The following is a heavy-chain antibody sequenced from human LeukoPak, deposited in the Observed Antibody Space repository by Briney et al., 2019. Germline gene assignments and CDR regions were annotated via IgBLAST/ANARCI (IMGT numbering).Heavy chain of an antibody. CDR3: AREGVLRYYFDY. CDR2: IYYSGIT. Sequence: SQTLSLTCTVSGGSISSGGYYWSWICQHPGKGLEWIGYIYYSGITYYNPSLKSRVTISVDTSKNQFSLKLNSVTAADTAVYYCAREGVLRYYFDYWGQGTLVTVSS. V-gene: IGHV4-31*03. CDR1: GGSISSGGYY. D-gene: IGHD3-9*01. J-gene: IGHJ4*02.